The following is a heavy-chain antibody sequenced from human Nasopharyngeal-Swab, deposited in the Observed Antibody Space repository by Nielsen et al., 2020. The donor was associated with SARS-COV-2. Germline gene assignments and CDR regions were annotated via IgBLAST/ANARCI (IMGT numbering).Heavy chain of an antibody. J-gene: IGHJ6*02. Sequence: SETLSLTCTVSGGSISSYYWSWIRQPPGKGPEWIGYIYYSGGTNYNPSLKSRVTISVDTSKNQFSLKLSSVTAADTAVYYCARDRIVVVPTATEAHYYYYGMDVWGQGTTVTVSS. CDR3: ARDRIVVVPTATEAHYYYYGMDV. D-gene: IGHD2-2*01. CDR1: GGSISSYY. V-gene: IGHV4-59*01. CDR2: IYYSGGT.